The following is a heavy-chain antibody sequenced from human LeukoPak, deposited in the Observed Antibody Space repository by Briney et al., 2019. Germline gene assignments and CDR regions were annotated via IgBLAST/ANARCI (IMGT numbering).Heavy chain of an antibody. CDR1: GGSISSSNW. J-gene: IGHJ5*02. CDR2: IYHSGST. Sequence: SETLSLTCAVSGGSISSSNWWSWVRQPPGKGLEWIGEIYHSGSTNYNPALRSRVTISVDTSKNQFSLKLGSVTAADTAVYYCASNRGVWGPSRNNWFDPWGQGTLVTVSS. V-gene: IGHV4-4*02. CDR3: ASNRGVWGPSRNNWFDP. D-gene: IGHD3-10*01.